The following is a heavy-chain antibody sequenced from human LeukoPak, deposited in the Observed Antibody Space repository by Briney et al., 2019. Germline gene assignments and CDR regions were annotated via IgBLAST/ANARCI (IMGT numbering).Heavy chain of an antibody. CDR2: IIPIFGTA. CDR3: ARHAQWLVRRTGPNGMDV. CDR1: GGTFSSYA. D-gene: IGHD6-19*01. J-gene: IGHJ6*02. Sequence: ASVKVSCKASGGTFSSYAISWVRQAPGQGLEWMGGIIPIFGTANYAQKFQGRVTMTRDTSTSTVYMELSSLRSEDTAVYYCARHAQWLVRRTGPNGMDVWGQGTTVTVSS. V-gene: IGHV1-69*05.